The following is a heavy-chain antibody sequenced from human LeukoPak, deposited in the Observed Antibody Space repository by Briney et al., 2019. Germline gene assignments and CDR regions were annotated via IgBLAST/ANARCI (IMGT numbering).Heavy chain of an antibody. Sequence: PSETLSLTCTVSGYSISSGYYWGWIRPPPGKGLEWIGSIYHSGSTYYNPSLKSRVTISVGTSRNQFSLKLSSVTAADTAVYYCARELGDRYNFYYMDVWGKGTTVAVSS. J-gene: IGHJ6*03. CDR3: ARELGDRYNFYYMDV. CDR2: IYHSGST. CDR1: GYSISSGYY. V-gene: IGHV4-38-2*02. D-gene: IGHD3-16*01.